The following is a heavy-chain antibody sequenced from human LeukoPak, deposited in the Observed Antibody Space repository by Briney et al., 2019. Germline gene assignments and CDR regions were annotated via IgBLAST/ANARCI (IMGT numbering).Heavy chain of an antibody. V-gene: IGHV3-23*01. CDR1: GFIFSSYV. Sequence: GGSLRLSCAASGFIFSSYVMTWVRQAPGKGLEWVSAISGSGGSTYYADSVKDRFTISRDNSKNALYLQMNSLRAEDTAVYYCAKGMDVGSGWYYFDYWGQGTLVTVSS. J-gene: IGHJ4*02. CDR3: AKGMDVGSGWYYFDY. D-gene: IGHD6-19*01. CDR2: ISGSGGST.